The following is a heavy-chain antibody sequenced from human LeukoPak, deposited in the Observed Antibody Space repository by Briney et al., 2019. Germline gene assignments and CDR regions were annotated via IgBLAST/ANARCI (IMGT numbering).Heavy chain of an antibody. V-gene: IGHV5-51*01. Sequence: GESLKISCKGSGYSFANYWIGWVRQMPGKGLEWMGIIYPNDSDTRYGPSFQGHVSISADKSINTAYLKWSSLKASDTAMYFCARPNITYYYDSSGYDGFDVWGQGTMVTVSS. D-gene: IGHD3-22*01. CDR3: ARPNITYYYDSSGYDGFDV. CDR1: GYSFANYW. CDR2: IYPNDSDT. J-gene: IGHJ3*01.